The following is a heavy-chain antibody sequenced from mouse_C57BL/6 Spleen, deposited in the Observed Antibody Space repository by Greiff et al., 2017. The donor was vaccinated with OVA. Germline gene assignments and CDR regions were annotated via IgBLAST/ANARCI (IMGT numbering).Heavy chain of an antibody. CDR2: IYPGGGYT. V-gene: IGHV1-63*01. Sequence: VQLQESGAELVRPGTSVKMSCKASGYTFTNYWIGWAKQRPGHGLEWIGDIYPGGGYTNYNEKFKGKATLTADKSSSTAYMQFSSLTSEDSAIYYCARNNYFDYWGQGTTLTVSS. CDR1: GYTFTNYW. CDR3: ARNNYFDY. J-gene: IGHJ2*01.